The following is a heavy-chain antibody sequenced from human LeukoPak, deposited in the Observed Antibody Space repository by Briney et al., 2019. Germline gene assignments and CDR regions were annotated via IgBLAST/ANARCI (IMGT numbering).Heavy chain of an antibody. D-gene: IGHD3-10*01. J-gene: IGHJ4*02. CDR1: GFNFSNYW. CDR2: INQDGSEK. CDR3: ARDDGYYYGSGSH. V-gene: IGHV3-7*03. Sequence: QPGGSLRLSCGASGFNFSNYWMNWVRQAPGKGLEWVANINQDGSEKYYVDSVKGRFTISRDNAKNSLFLQMNSLRADDTAVYYCARDDGYYYGSGSHWGRGTLVTVSS.